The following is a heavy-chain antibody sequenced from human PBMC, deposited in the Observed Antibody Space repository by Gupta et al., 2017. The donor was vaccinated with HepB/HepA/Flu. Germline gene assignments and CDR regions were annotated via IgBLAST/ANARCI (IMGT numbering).Heavy chain of an antibody. CDR3: ARHPSSATSDWFDP. CDR2: IYYSGST. J-gene: IGHJ5*02. V-gene: IGHV4-39*01. Sequence: QLQLQESGPGRVKPSETLSLTCIVSGDSISSSSYYWGWIRQPPGKGLEWIGSIYYSGSTFYNPSLKSRVTISIDTSKNQFSLKLTSVTAADTAIYYCARHPSSATSDWFDPWGQGTLVTVSS. CDR1: GDSISSSSYY. D-gene: IGHD3-10*01.